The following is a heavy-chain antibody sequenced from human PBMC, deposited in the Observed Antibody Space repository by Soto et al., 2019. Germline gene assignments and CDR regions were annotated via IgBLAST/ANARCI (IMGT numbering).Heavy chain of an antibody. J-gene: IGHJ5*02. Sequence: GGSLRLSCAASGFTFSSYAMSWVRQAPGKGLEWVSAISGSGGSTYYADSVKGRFTISRDNSKNTLYLQMNSLRAEDTAVYYCAKDRYPPSDSSGRRKGGGFDPWGQGTLVTVSS. CDR2: ISGSGGST. CDR3: AKDRYPPSDSSGRRKGGGFDP. CDR1: GFTFSSYA. V-gene: IGHV3-23*01. D-gene: IGHD6-19*01.